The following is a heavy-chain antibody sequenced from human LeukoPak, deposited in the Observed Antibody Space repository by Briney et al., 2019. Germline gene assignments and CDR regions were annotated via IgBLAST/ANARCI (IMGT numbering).Heavy chain of an antibody. V-gene: IGHV3-23*01. Sequence: GESLRLSCAASGFTFSSYAMRWVRQVPGKGLEWVSSISRSGDATYYADSVKGRFTISRDNSKNTLYLQMNSLRAEDTAVYSCAKNYYASGSHLDWFDPWGQGTLVTASS. CDR1: GFTFSSYA. D-gene: IGHD3-10*01. CDR2: ISRSGDAT. CDR3: AKNYYASGSHLDWFDP. J-gene: IGHJ5*02.